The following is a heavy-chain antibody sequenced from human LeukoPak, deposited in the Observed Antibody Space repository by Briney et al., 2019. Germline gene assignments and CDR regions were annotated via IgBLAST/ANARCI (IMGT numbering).Heavy chain of an antibody. CDR1: GFTFSDHS. J-gene: IGHJ4*02. Sequence: PGGSLRLSCVASGFTFSDHSMTWVRQAPGKGLEWVSFIGDGGTTYNADSVKGRFTTSRDNAKNSLYLQMNSLRAEDTAVYYCARDDEGFDYWGQGTLVTVSS. V-gene: IGHV3-69-1*01. CDR3: ARDDEGFDY. CDR2: IGDGGTT.